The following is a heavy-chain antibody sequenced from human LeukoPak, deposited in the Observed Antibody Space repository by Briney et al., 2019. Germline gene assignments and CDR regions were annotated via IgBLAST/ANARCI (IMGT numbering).Heavy chain of an antibody. D-gene: IGHD6-19*01. CDR1: GGSITSYY. CDR2: IYYSGST. J-gene: IGHJ4*02. Sequence: SETLSLTCTVSGGSITSYYWSWIRQPPGKGLEWIGYIYYSGSTNYNPSLKSRVTISVDTSKNQFSLKLSSVTAADTAVYYCARDAIAVAGWNFDYWGQGTLVTVSS. V-gene: IGHV4-59*01. CDR3: ARDAIAVAGWNFDY.